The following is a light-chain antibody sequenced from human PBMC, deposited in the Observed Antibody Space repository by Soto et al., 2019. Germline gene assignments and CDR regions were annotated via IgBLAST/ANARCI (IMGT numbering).Light chain of an antibody. CDR3: QQYANSPFT. V-gene: IGKV3-20*01. Sequence: EIVLTQSPGTLPLSPGERATLSCRASQSVSSNYLVWYQQKPGQAPRPLIYGASSRATGIPDRFSGSGSGTDFPLTISRLEPEDFAVYSCQQYANSPFTFGQGTKLEIK. CDR1: QSVSSNY. J-gene: IGKJ2*01. CDR2: GAS.